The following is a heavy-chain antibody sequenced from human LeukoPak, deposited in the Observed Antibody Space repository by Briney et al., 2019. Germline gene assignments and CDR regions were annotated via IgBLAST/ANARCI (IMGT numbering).Heavy chain of an antibody. V-gene: IGHV4-34*01. CDR2: INHSGST. J-gene: IGHJ4*02. CDR1: GGSFSGYY. D-gene: IGHD3-22*01. CDR3: ARDGRFRYYYDSSGYYFEY. Sequence: SETLSLTCAVYGGSFSGYYWSWIRQPPGKGLEWIGEINHSGSTNYNPSLKSRVTISVDTSKNQFSLKLSSVTAADTAVYYCARDGRFRYYYDSSGYYFEYWGQGTLATVSS.